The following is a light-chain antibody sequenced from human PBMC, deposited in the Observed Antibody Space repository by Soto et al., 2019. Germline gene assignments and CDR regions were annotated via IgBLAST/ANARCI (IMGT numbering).Light chain of an antibody. Sequence: QSALTQLASVPGSPGHSITISCTGTSSDVGIYNYVSWYQQHPAKAPQLMIYKVSNRPSGVSNRFSGSKSGNTASLTISGLQADDEADYYCNSYTGSSTVVFGGGTKVTVL. J-gene: IGLJ2*01. CDR2: KVS. CDR1: SSDVGIYNY. V-gene: IGLV2-14*01. CDR3: NSYTGSSTVV.